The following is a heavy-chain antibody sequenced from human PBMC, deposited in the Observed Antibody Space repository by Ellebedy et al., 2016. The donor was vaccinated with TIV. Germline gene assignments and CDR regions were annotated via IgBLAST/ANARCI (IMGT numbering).Heavy chain of an antibody. CDR1: GGSFSGYY. D-gene: IGHD1-26*01. V-gene: IGHV4-34*01. CDR3: ARVNWVGATGGAFDI. J-gene: IGHJ3*02. CDR2: INHSGST. Sequence: SETLSLTCAVYGGSFSGYYWSWIRQPPGKGLEWIGEINHSGSTNYNPSLKSRVTISVDTSKNQFSLKLSSVTAADTAVYYCARVNWVGATGGAFDIWGQGTMVTVSS.